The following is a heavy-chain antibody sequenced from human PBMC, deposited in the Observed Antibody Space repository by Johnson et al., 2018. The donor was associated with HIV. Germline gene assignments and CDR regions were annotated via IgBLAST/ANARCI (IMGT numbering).Heavy chain of an antibody. Sequence: QMLLVESGGGLVQPGGSLRLSCAASGFTFSSYGMHWVRQAPGKGLEWVAFIRYDGSNKYYADSVKGRFTISRDNSKNTLYLQMNSLRAEDTAVYYCAKDPPGVDDIHAFDIWGQGTMVTVSS. D-gene: IGHD3-9*01. CDR1: GFTFSSYG. J-gene: IGHJ3*02. CDR3: AKDPPGVDDIHAFDI. V-gene: IGHV3-30*02. CDR2: IRYDGSNK.